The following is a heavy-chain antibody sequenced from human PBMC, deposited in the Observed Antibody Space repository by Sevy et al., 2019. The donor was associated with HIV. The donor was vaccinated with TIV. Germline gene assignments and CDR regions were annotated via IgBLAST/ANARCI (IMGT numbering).Heavy chain of an antibody. CDR1: GFTFSDYY. CDR3: ARVSITIFGVVHTNGMDV. D-gene: IGHD3-3*01. V-gene: IGHV3-11*01. Sequence: GGSLRLSCAASGFTFSDYYMSWIRQAPGKGLEWVSYISSSGSTIYYADPVKGRFTISRDNAKNSLYLQMNSLRAEDTAVYYCARVSITIFGVVHTNGMDVWGQGTTVTVSS. J-gene: IGHJ6*02. CDR2: ISSSGSTI.